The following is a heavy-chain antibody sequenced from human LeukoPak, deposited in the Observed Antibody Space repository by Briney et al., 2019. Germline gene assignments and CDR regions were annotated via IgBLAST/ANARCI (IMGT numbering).Heavy chain of an antibody. D-gene: IGHD3-22*01. CDR3: ARRFGDSSGYYYIDY. V-gene: IGHV3-48*03. CDR2: ISTSGSTI. CDR1: GFTVSIYE. Sequence: GESLTLTCAASGFTVSIYEMNWVRQAPGKGMERVSYISTSGSTIYYADSVKGRFTISRDNAKNSLYLQMNSLRAEDTAVYYCARRFGDSSGYYYIDYWGQGTLVTVSS. J-gene: IGHJ4*02.